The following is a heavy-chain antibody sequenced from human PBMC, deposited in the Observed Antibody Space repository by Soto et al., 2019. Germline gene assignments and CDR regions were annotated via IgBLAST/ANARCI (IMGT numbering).Heavy chain of an antibody. Sequence: PSETLSLTCTVSDGSISTSSYYWGWIRQSPGKGLEWIGTIFYTGRTYYNPSLESRVTLSVDTSKNQFSLHLTSVTAADTAVYYCARHNYGSGSTYFDYWGQGTLVTVSS. V-gene: IGHV4-39*01. CDR3: ARHNYGSGSTYFDY. D-gene: IGHD3-10*01. J-gene: IGHJ4*02. CDR1: DGSISTSSYY. CDR2: IFYTGRT.